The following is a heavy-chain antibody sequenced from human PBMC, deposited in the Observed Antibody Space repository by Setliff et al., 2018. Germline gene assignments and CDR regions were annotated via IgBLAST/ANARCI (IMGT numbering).Heavy chain of an antibody. D-gene: IGHD1-7*01. CDR3: AKPQVELRWGFES. CDR2: IYSGDRNT. CDR1: GFRFSTSD. J-gene: IGHJ4*02. Sequence: PGGSLRLSCAASGFRFSTSDMHWVRQAPGKGLEWVSTIYSGDRNTFYTDSVKGRFTIFRDGSKNTLFLHMTSLRAEDTAVYYCAKPQVELRWGFESWGQGTPVTVSS. V-gene: IGHV3-NL1*01.